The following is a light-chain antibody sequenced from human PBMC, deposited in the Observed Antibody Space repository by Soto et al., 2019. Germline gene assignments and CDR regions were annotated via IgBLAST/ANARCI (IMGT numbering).Light chain of an antibody. CDR3: AAWDDSLNGHWV. V-gene: IGLV1-44*01. CDR1: SSNIGSNT. Sequence: QSVLTQPPSASGTPGQRVTLSCSGSSSNIGSNTVNWYQQLPGTAPKLLIHSNNQRPSGVPDRFSGSKSGASASLAISGLQSEDEADYYCAAWDDSLNGHWVFGGGTKLTVL. CDR2: SNN. J-gene: IGLJ3*02.